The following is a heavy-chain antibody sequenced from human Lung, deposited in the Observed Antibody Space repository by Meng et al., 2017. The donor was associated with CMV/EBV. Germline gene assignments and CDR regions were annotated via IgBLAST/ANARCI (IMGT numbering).Heavy chain of an antibody. CDR1: GFTFDDYT. V-gene: IGHV3-43*01. CDR3: AKDLAAAGQLYYYYGMDV. Sequence: GESLKISCAASGFTFDDYTMHWVRQAPGKGLEWVSLISWDGGSTYYADSVKGRFTISRDNSKNSLYLQMNSLRTEDTALYYCAKDLAAAGQLYYYYGMDVWXQGNXVTVDS. D-gene: IGHD6-13*01. CDR2: ISWDGGST. J-gene: IGHJ6*01.